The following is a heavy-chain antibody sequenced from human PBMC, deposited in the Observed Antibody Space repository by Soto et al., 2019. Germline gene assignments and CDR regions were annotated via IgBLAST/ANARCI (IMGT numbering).Heavy chain of an antibody. D-gene: IGHD2-2*01. CDR2: IHYSGST. CDR1: GDSISSYY. V-gene: IGHV4-59*01. J-gene: IGHJ4*02. Sequence: LSLTCTVSGDSISSYYWSWIRQPPGKGLEWIGYIHYSGSTNYNPSLKSRVTISIDTFRNQISLNLHSVTAAGTAVYYCAREYAFSSDYWGQGTVVTVSS. CDR3: AREYAFSSDY.